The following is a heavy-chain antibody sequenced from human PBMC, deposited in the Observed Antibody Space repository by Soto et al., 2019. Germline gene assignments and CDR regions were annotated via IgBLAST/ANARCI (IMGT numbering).Heavy chain of an antibody. Sequence: QVQLVQSGAEVKKPGSSVKVSCKASGGTFSSYTISWVRQAPGQGLEWMGRIIPILGIANYAQKFQGRVTITADKSTSTAYMELSSLRSEDTAVYYCARGQYYDILTGYPPDVYYGMDVWGQGTTVTVSS. CDR2: IIPILGIA. CDR1: GGTFSSYT. D-gene: IGHD3-9*01. J-gene: IGHJ6*02. V-gene: IGHV1-69*02. CDR3: ARGQYYDILTGYPPDVYYGMDV.